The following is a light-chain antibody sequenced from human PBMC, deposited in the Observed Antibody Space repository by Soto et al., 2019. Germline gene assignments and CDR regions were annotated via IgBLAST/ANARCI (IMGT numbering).Light chain of an antibody. CDR3: QQYSRYWT. CDR2: KAS. V-gene: IGKV1-5*03. Sequence: IHITQSPSTLSVSVGGRFTITCRASQTIISWLAWYQQKPGKAPKLLIYKASTLKSGVPSRFSGSGSGTEFTLTISSLQPDDFATYYCQQYSRYWTFGQGTKVDI. CDR1: QTIISW. J-gene: IGKJ1*01.